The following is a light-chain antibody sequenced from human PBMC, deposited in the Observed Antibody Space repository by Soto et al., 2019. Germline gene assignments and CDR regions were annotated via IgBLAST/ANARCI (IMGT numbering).Light chain of an antibody. Sequence: QSALTQPPSASGTPGPRVTISCSGGISNIGRKIVNWYKQLPGTAPNLLIYSNHQRPSGGPDRFSGSKSGTSASLAISGLQSEDEAEYFCASWDDSRNGFYVFGTGPKVTVL. J-gene: IGLJ1*01. CDR2: SNH. CDR1: ISNIGRKI. CDR3: ASWDDSRNGFYV. V-gene: IGLV1-44*01.